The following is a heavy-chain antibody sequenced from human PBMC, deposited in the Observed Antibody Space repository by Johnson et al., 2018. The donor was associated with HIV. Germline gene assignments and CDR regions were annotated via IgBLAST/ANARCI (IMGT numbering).Heavy chain of an antibody. CDR1: GFTFSSYG. CDR2: IWYDGSNK. V-gene: IGHV3-33*06. D-gene: IGHD6-6*01. CDR3: AKDQGSSSSDNDDAFDI. J-gene: IGHJ3*02. Sequence: VQLVESGGGVVQPGRSLRLSCAASGFTFSSYGMHWVRQAPGKGLEWVAVIWYDGSNKYYADSVKGRFTISRDNSKNTLYLQMNSLRAEDTAVYYCAKDQGSSSSDNDDAFDIWGQGTMVTVSS.